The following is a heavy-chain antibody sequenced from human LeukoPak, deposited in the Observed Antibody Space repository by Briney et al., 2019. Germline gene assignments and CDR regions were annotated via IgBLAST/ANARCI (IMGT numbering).Heavy chain of an antibody. D-gene: IGHD3-22*01. CDR1: GGSISSSSYY. Sequence: SETLSLTCTVSGGSISSSSYYWGWIRQPPGKGLEWIGSIYYSGSTYYNPSLKSRVTISVDTSKNQFSLKLSSVTAADTAVYYCARVAGDSSCYHYYYYYMDVWGKGTTVTVSS. V-gene: IGHV4-39*07. CDR2: IYYSGST. CDR3: ARVAGDSSCYHYYYYYMDV. J-gene: IGHJ6*03.